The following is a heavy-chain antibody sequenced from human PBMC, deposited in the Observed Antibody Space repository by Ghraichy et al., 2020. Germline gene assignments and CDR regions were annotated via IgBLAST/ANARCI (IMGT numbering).Heavy chain of an antibody. Sequence: GSLNISCVASEFTFTDYLMSWVRQAPGKGLEWVATINQDGSETDYVESVKGRFTVSRDNAKNSLYLQLSSLRVEDAGVYYCASLAHWGQGTRVAVSS. J-gene: IGHJ5*02. V-gene: IGHV3-7*01. CDR1: EFTFTDYL. CDR3: ASLAH. CDR2: INQDGSET.